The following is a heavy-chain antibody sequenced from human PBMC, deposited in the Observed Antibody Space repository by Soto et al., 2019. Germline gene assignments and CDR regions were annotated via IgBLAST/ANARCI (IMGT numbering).Heavy chain of an antibody. J-gene: IGHJ3*02. Sequence: TLSLTCTVSGGSISSGGYYWSWIRQHPGKGLEWIGYIYYSGSTYYNPSLKSRVTISVDTSKNQFSLRLSSVTAADTAVYYCARALGIAVAGNLGAFDIWGQGTMVTVSS. CDR1: GGSISSGGYY. CDR3: ARALGIAVAGNLGAFDI. V-gene: IGHV4-31*03. CDR2: IYYSGST. D-gene: IGHD6-19*01.